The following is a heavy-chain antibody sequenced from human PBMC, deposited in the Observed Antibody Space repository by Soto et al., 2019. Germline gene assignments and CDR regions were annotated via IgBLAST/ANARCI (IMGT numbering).Heavy chain of an antibody. V-gene: IGHV3-7*03. CDR2: IDTDGSRK. Sequence: PGGSLRLSCAASGFTVSSNYMSWVRQAPGKGLEWVANIDTDGSRKNYVDSVKGRFIISRDNAKNSLLLQMNSLRADDTAVYYCGRVPLDGNYANGVDVWGQGTTVTVSS. J-gene: IGHJ6*02. D-gene: IGHD4-17*01. CDR1: GFTVSSNY. CDR3: GRVPLDGNYANGVDV.